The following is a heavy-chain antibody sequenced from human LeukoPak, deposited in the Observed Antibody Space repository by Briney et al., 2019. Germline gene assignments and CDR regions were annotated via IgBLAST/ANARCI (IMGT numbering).Heavy chain of an antibody. D-gene: IGHD6-6*01. J-gene: IGHJ3*02. CDR3: AKDRKQLVLAGAFDI. V-gene: IGHV3-7*01. CDR1: GFTFTTYW. CDR2: INQDGPEK. Sequence: GGSLRLSCAASGFTFTTYWMSWVRQAPGKGLEWLANINQDGPEKFYVDSVKGRFTISRDNSKNTLYLQMNSLRAEDTAVYYCAKDRKQLVLAGAFDIWGQGTMVTVSS.